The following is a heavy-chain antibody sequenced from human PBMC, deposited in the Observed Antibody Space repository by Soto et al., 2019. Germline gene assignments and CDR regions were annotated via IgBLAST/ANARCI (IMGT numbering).Heavy chain of an antibody. CDR2: IWYDGTNK. V-gene: IGHV3-33*01. Sequence: PGGSLRLSCAASGFTFSSFGMHWVRQALGKGLERVACIWYDGTNKYYIDSVKGRFTISRDNSKNTLYLQMNSLRAEDTAVYFCAREGGYYTNDYWGQGTLVTVSS. CDR3: AREGGYYTNDY. D-gene: IGHD4-4*01. CDR1: GFTFSSFG. J-gene: IGHJ4*02.